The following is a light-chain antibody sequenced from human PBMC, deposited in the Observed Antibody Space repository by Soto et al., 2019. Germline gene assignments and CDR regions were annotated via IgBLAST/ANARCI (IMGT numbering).Light chain of an antibody. CDR1: QSISSW. J-gene: IGKJ1*01. Sequence: DIQMTQSPSTLSASVGDRVTITCRASQSISSWLAWYQQKPGKAPQLLIYEASNSEIGVPPRFGRSGFGTEFTLTISSLQPEDSATYYCQYYKEHSTFGQGTRLEIK. CDR3: QYYKEHST. CDR2: EAS. V-gene: IGKV1-5*03.